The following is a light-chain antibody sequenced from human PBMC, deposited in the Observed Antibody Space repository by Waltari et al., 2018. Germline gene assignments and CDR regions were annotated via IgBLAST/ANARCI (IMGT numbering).Light chain of an antibody. V-gene: IGKV3-11*01. CDR1: QDISNY. J-gene: IGKJ4*01. CDR3: QQRTTWPLT. Sequence: TQSPSSLSASVGDRVTITCQASQDISNYLNWYQQKRGQAPRLLIYDASNRATGIPARFSGSGSGTDFTLTISSLEPEDFAVYYCQQRTTWPLTFGGGTRVEIK. CDR2: DAS.